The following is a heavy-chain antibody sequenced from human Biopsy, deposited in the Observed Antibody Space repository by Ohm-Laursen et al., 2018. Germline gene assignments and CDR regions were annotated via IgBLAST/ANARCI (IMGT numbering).Heavy chain of an antibody. CDR2: IYHSGTT. V-gene: IGHV4-31*02. CDR3: ATFRASGDTTQGGDY. CDR1: GVSISVDGYY. Sequence: SETLSLTCSVSGVSISVDGYYWAWIRQLPGKGLDWIGYIYHSGTTYYNPSLKSRLTMSVDTSKNEFSLRLRSVTAADTAVYFCATFRASGDTTQGGDYWGQGTLVTVSS. D-gene: IGHD3-10*01. J-gene: IGHJ4*02.